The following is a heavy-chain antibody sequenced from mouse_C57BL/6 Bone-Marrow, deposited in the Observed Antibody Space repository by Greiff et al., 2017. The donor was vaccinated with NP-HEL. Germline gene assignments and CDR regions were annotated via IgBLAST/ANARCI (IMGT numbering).Heavy chain of an antibody. V-gene: IGHV6-3*01. D-gene: IGHD1-1*01. CDR2: IRLKSDNYAT. CDR3: TGRLLLRFFYAMDY. CDR1: GFTFSNYW. J-gene: IGHJ4*01. Sequence: EVMLVESGGGLVQPGGSMKLSCVASGFTFSNYWMNWVRQSPEKGLEWVAQIRLKSDNYATHYAESVKGRFTISRDDSKSSVYLQMNNLRAEDTGIYYCTGRLLLRFFYAMDYWGQGTSVTVSS.